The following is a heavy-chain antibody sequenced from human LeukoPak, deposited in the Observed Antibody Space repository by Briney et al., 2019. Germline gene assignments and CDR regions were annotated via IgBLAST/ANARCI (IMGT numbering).Heavy chain of an antibody. CDR1: GFTFSSSD. V-gene: IGHV3-13*01. D-gene: IGHD6-19*01. CDR3: ARETADTYTSGWYFDL. CDR2: IGTIGDT. Sequence: GGSLRLSCAASGFTFSSSDMHWLRQTTGKRLEWVSAIGTIGDTYYAGSVKGRFTISRENARNSLYLEMNSLRDGDTAVYYCARETADTYTSGWYFDLWGRGTLVTVSS. J-gene: IGHJ2*01.